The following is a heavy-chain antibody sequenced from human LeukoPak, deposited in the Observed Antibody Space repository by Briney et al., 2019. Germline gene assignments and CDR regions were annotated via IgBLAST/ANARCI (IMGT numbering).Heavy chain of an antibody. Sequence: GGSLRLSCAASGFTFSDYYMSWIRQAPGKGLEWVSYISSSGSTIYYADSVKGRFTISRDNAKNSLYLQMNSLRAEDTAVYYCSTSTVVTFRGYYYGMDVWGQGTTVTVSS. V-gene: IGHV3-11*01. CDR1: GFTFSDYY. CDR2: ISSSGSTI. CDR3: STSTVVTFRGYYYGMDV. J-gene: IGHJ6*02. D-gene: IGHD4-23*01.